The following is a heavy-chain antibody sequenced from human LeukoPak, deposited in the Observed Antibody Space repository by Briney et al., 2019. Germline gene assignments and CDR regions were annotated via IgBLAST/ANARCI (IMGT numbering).Heavy chain of an antibody. V-gene: IGHV4-34*01. CDR3: ARGRGIAADTDY. CDR2: INHSGST. J-gene: IGHJ4*02. Sequence: SETLSLTCAVYGGSFSGYYWSWIRQPPGKGLEWIGEINHSGSTNYNPSLKSRVTISVDTSKNQFSLKLSSVTAADTAVYYCARGRGIAADTDYWGQGTLVTVSS. D-gene: IGHD6-13*01. CDR1: GGSFSGYY.